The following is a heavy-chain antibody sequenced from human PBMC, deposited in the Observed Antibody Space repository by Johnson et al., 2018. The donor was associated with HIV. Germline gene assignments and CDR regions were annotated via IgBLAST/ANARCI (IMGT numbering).Heavy chain of an antibody. J-gene: IGHJ3*02. D-gene: IGHD3-9*01. Sequence: EVQLVESGGDLVQPGGSLRLSCVGSGIAFSTNWMHWVRQAPGKGLVWVSRINSDGRSTSYADSVKGRFTISSDNAKNPLYLQMDNLGAEDPAVYYCAKDRNYDILSIWGQGTVVTVSS. V-gene: IGHV3-74*01. CDR2: INSDGRST. CDR3: AKDRNYDILSI. CDR1: GIAFSTNW.